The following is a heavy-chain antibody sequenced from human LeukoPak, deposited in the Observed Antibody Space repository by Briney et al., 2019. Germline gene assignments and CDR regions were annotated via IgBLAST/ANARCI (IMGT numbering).Heavy chain of an antibody. CDR1: GGSISSGGYS. D-gene: IGHD3-22*01. CDR2: IYHSGST. V-gene: IGHV4-30-2*01. J-gene: IGHJ4*02. CDR3: ARGQWLTH. Sequence: SETLSLTCAVSGGSISSGGYSWSWIRQPPGKGLEWIGYIYHSGSTYYNPSLKSRATISVDRSKNQFSLKLSSVTAADTAVYYCARGQWLTHWGQGTLVTVSS.